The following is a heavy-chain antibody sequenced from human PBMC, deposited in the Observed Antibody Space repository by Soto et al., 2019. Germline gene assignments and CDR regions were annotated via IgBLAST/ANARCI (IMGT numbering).Heavy chain of an antibody. V-gene: IGHV4-59*01. CDR1: GGSINGYY. CDR3: ARGSPHTNWFDP. Sequence: PSETLSLTCTVSGGSINGYYWSWIRQPPGKGLEWIGFINYSGSTNYHPSLKSRVTLSVDTSKNQFSLKLTSVTAADTAVYSCARGSPHTNWFDPWGQGALGTVSS. J-gene: IGHJ5*02. CDR2: INYSGST.